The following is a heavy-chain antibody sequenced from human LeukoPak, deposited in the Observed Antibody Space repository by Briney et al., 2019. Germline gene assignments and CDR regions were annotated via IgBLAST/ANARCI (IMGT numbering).Heavy chain of an antibody. D-gene: IGHD3-9*01. Sequence: ASVKVSCKASGYTFTSYGISWVRQAPGQGLEWMGWISAYNGNTNYAQKLQGRVTMTTDTSTSTAYMELRSLRSDDTAVYYGARLRYFDCLEGPDYWGQGTLVTVSS. V-gene: IGHV1-18*01. CDR1: GYTFTSYG. J-gene: IGHJ4*02. CDR3: ARLRYFDCLEGPDY. CDR2: ISAYNGNT.